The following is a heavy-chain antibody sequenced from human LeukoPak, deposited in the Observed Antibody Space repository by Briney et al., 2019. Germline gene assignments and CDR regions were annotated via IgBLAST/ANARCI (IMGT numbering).Heavy chain of an antibody. CDR2: FVIGGSTL. V-gene: IGHV3-11*04. CDR1: GFTFSDYY. Sequence: PGGSLRLSCAASGFTFSDYYMSWIRQAPGKGRGGVYYFVIGGSTLYYADSVKGRFTISRDNAKNSLYLQMNSLRAEDTAVYYCARFAGYCSSTSCYRRISYYYYMDVWGKGTTVTVSS. J-gene: IGHJ6*03. CDR3: ARFAGYCSSTSCYRRISYYYYMDV. D-gene: IGHD2-2*01.